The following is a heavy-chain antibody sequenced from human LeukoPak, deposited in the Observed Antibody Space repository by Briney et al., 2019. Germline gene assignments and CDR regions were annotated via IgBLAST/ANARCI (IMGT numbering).Heavy chain of an antibody. D-gene: IGHD2-2*01. V-gene: IGHV4-39*07. CDR1: GGSISSSSYY. Sequence: SETLSLTCTVSGGSISSSSYYWGWIRQPPGKGLEWIGSIYYSGSTYYNPSLKSRVTISVDTSKSQFSLKLSSVTAADTAVYYCARDSSSTSCGFDYWGQGTLVTVSS. CDR3: ARDSSSTSCGFDY. CDR2: IYYSGST. J-gene: IGHJ4*02.